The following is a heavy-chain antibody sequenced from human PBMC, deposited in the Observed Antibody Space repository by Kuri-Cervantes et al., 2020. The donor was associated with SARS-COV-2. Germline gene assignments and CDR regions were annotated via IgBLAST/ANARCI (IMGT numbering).Heavy chain of an antibody. CDR1: GGTFSSYA. D-gene: IGHD4-11*01. Sequence: SCKASGGTFSSYAMHWVRQAPGKGLEWVAVISYDGSNKYYADSVKGRFTISRDNSKNTLYLQMNSLRAEDTAVYYCAKPATVTTRYWFDPWGQGTLVTVSS. J-gene: IGHJ5*02. CDR3: AKPATVTTRYWFDP. CDR2: ISYDGSNK. V-gene: IGHV3-30-3*02.